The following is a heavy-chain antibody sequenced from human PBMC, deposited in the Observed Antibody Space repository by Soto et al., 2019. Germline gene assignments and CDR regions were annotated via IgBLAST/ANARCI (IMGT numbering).Heavy chain of an antibody. CDR1: DGSFSGYY. CDR2: IYYSGST. Sequence: SETLSLTCAVFDGSFSGYYCSWIRQPPGKGLEWIGTIYYSGSTYYNPSLKSRVTISVDTSKNQFSLKLSSVTAADTAVYYRASSGWFDPWGQGTLVTVSS. CDR3: ASSGWFDP. V-gene: IGHV4-34*01. J-gene: IGHJ5*02.